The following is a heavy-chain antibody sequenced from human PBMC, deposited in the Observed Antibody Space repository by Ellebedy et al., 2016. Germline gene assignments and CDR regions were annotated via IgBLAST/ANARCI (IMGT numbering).Heavy chain of an antibody. J-gene: IGHJ6*02. V-gene: IGHV4-4*07. CDR3: ARETGDSVYGMDV. CDR2: IYTSGST. CDR1: GGSISSYY. D-gene: IGHD7-27*01. Sequence: SETLSLTXTVSGGSISSYYWSWIRQLAGKGLEWIGRIYTSGSTNYNPSLKSRVTISVDTSKNQFSLKLSSVTAADTAVYYCARETGDSVYGMDVWGQGTTVTVSS.